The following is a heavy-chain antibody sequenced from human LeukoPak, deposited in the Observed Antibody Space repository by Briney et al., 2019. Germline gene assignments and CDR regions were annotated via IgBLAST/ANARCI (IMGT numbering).Heavy chain of an antibody. V-gene: IGHV3-21*01. J-gene: IGHJ4*02. Sequence: GGFLRLSCAASGFTFSSYSMNWVRQAPGKGLEWVSSISGSSSYIYYADSVKGRFTISRDNAKNSLYLQMNSLRAEDTAVYYCARVSRIAAAGRSDYWGQGTLVTVSS. CDR2: ISGSSSYI. CDR1: GFTFSSYS. CDR3: ARVSRIAAAGRSDY. D-gene: IGHD6-13*01.